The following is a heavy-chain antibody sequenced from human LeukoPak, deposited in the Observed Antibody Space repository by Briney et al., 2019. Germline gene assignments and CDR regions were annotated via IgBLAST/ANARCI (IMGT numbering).Heavy chain of an antibody. J-gene: IGHJ4*02. CDR3: SKNCDISIRGWCYG. D-gene: IGHD4/OR15-4a*01. V-gene: IGHV3-23*01. Sequence: PGGSFRLSCAASGFSFSSYAMNWVRQPPGQGLEWVAGISGSGGSTYYADSVKGRFTISRDTSRNTVYLELNSLIADDTAVYSCSKNCDISIRGWCYGWGQGTLITVS. CDR1: GFSFSSYA. CDR2: ISGSGGST.